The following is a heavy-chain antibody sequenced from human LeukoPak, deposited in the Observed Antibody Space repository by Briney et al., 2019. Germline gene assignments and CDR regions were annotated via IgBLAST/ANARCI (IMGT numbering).Heavy chain of an antibody. Sequence: GGSLRLSCAASGFTFSNYWMTWVRQAPGKGLEWVANIKEDGSEDNYVDSVKGRFTFSRDNARNSLYLQMNSLRDEDTAVYFCARTLAARDTSAYIDYWGQGTLVTVSS. CDR2: IKEDGSED. D-gene: IGHD3-22*01. CDR3: ARTLAARDTSAYIDY. J-gene: IGHJ4*02. V-gene: IGHV3-7*01. CDR1: GFTFSNYW.